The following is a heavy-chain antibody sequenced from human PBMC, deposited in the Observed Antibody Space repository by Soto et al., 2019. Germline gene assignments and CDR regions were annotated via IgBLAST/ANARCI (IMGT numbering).Heavy chain of an antibody. CDR2: INWNGGST. Sequence: PGGSLRLSCAASGFTFDDYGMSWVRQAPGKGLEWVSGINWNGGSTGYADSVKGRFTISRDNAKNSLYLQMNSLRAEDTALYHCARKNYGSQRYYYYMDVWGKGTTVTVSS. CDR1: GFTFDDYG. V-gene: IGHV3-20*01. CDR3: ARKNYGSQRYYYYMDV. J-gene: IGHJ6*03. D-gene: IGHD3-10*01.